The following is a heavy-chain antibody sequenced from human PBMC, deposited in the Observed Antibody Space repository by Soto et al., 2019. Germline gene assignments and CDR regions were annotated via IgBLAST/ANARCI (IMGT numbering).Heavy chain of an antibody. CDR1: GFTFSSYA. CDR3: ARESEKLWLSGHYGMDV. CDR2: ISYDGSNK. J-gene: IGHJ6*02. D-gene: IGHD3-16*01. V-gene: IGHV3-30-3*01. Sequence: GGSLRLSCAASGFTFSSYAMHWVRQAPGKGLEWVAVISYDGSNKYYADSVKGRFTISRDNSKNTLYLQMNSLRAEDTAVYYCARESEKLWLSGHYGMDVWGHGTTVTVSS.